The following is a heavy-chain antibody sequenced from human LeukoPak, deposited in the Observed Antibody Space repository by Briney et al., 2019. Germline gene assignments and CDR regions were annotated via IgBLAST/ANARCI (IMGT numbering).Heavy chain of an antibody. Sequence: GGSLRLSCAASGFSFRNYAMSWVRQAPGKGLEWVANIKQDGSEKYYVDSVKGRFTISRDNAKNSLYLQMNSLRAEDTAVYYCARDLWFGEKDGYWGQGTLVTVSS. CDR1: GFSFRNYA. CDR3: ARDLWFGEKDGY. D-gene: IGHD3-10*01. CDR2: IKQDGSEK. J-gene: IGHJ4*02. V-gene: IGHV3-7*01.